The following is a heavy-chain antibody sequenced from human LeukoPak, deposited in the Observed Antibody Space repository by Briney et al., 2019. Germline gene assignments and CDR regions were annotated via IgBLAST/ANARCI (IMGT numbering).Heavy chain of an antibody. CDR3: ARDGPKRDGYNWEDGYFDY. D-gene: IGHD5-24*01. J-gene: IGHJ4*02. V-gene: IGHV4-59*01. Sequence: SETLSLTCTVXGXXXXXXYXXXXXXPXXXXLXXXXXXXYXGSTXYNPYLKSRVTISVDTSKNQFSLKLSSVTAADTAVYYCARDGPKRDGYNWEDGYFDYWGQGTLVTVSS. CDR2: XXYXGST. CDR1: GXXXXXXY.